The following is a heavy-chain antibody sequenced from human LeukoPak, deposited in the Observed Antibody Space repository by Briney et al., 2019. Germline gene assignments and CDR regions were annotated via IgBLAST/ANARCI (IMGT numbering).Heavy chain of an antibody. CDR3: AKAHLRTGTTRIAFDF. J-gene: IGHJ3*01. D-gene: IGHD1-1*01. CDR1: GFTFDDYA. CDR2: ISGDGGST. Sequence: GGSLRLSCAASGFTFDDYAMHWVRQGPGKGPEWVSLISGDGGSTYYADSVRGRFTISRDNSKNSLYLQMNSLRTGDTALYYCAKAHLRTGTTRIAFDFWGQGTMVTVSS. V-gene: IGHV3-43*02.